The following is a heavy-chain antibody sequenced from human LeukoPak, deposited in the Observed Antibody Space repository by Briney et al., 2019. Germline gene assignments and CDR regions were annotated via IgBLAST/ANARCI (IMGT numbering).Heavy chain of an antibody. Sequence: GGSLRLSCAASGFTFSGSAMHWVRQASGKGLEWVGHIRTKANSYATAYAASVKGRFTISRDDLRSTVFLRMNSLKAEDTAVYYCTRNRPDSSSSTDYWGREPWSPSPQ. CDR2: IRTKANSYAT. CDR1: GFTFSGSA. V-gene: IGHV3-73*01. J-gene: IGHJ4*02. D-gene: IGHD6-6*01. CDR3: TRNRPDSSSSTDY.